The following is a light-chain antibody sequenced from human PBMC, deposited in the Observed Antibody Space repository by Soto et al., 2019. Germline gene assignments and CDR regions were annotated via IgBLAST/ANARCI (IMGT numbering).Light chain of an antibody. CDR2: GAS. J-gene: IGKJ4*01. CDR1: QSVSSN. CDR3: QQYNNWPPLT. Sequence: EIVMTQSPATLSVSPGERATLSCRASQSVSSNLAWYQQKPGQAPRLLIYGASTRATGIPDRFSGSGSETEFTLTISSLQSEDFAVYYCQQYNNWPPLTVGGGTKVEIK. V-gene: IGKV3-15*01.